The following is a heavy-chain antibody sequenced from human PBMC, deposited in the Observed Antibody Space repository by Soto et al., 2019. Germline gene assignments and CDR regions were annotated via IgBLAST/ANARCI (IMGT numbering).Heavy chain of an antibody. D-gene: IGHD4-17*01. CDR2: INHSGST. CDR3: ARVTVTTFHYYYYMDV. CDR1: GGSFSGYY. J-gene: IGHJ6*03. Sequence: PSETLSLTCAVYGGSFSGYYWSWIRQPPGKGLEWIGEINHSGSTNYNPSLKSRVTISVDTSKNQFSLKLSSVTAADTAVYYCARVTVTTFHYYYYMDVWGKGTTVTVSS. V-gene: IGHV4-34*01.